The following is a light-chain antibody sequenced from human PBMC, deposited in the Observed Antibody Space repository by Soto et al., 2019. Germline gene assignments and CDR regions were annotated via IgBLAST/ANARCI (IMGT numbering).Light chain of an antibody. V-gene: IGKV1-39*01. J-gene: IGKJ1*01. CDR2: AAS. CDR1: QGIGNA. CDR3: QQSYSTPPT. Sequence: DIQMTQSPSSLSASVGDRVTITCRASQGIGNALGWYQQKPGKAPKRLIYAASSLQSGVPSRFSGSGSGTDFTLTISSLQPEDFASYYCQQSYSTPPTFGQGTRWIS.